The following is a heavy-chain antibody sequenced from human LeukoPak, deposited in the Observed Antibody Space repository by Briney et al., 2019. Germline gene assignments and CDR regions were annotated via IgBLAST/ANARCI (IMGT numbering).Heavy chain of an antibody. V-gene: IGHV3-7*03. Sequence: GGSLRLSCAASGFTFSSYWMSWVRQAPGKGLEWVANIKQDGSEKYYVDSVKGRFTTSRDNAKNSLHLQMNSLRAEDTAVYYCAREGPPTRFCSGGSCYSGLFDYWGQGTLVTVSS. J-gene: IGHJ4*02. CDR2: IKQDGSEK. D-gene: IGHD2-15*01. CDR1: GFTFSSYW. CDR3: AREGPPTRFCSGGSCYSGLFDY.